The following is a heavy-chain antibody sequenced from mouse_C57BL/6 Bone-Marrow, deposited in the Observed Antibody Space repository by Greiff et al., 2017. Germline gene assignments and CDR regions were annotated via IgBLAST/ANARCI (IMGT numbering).Heavy chain of an antibody. CDR2: ISSGGDYI. CDR3: TRGPPYYYGSRWYFDV. CDR1: GFTFSSYA. Sequence: EVKLMESGAGLVKPGGSLKLSCAASGFTFSSYAMSWVRQTPEKRLEWVAYISSGGDYIYYADTVKGRFTISRDNARNTLYLQMSSLKSEDTAMYYCTRGPPYYYGSRWYFDVWGTGTTVTVSS. J-gene: IGHJ1*03. D-gene: IGHD1-1*01. V-gene: IGHV5-9-1*02.